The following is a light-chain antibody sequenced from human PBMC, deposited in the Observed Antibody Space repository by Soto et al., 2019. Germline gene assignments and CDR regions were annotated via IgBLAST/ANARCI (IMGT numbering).Light chain of an antibody. V-gene: IGKV3-15*01. Sequence: EIVLTQSPGTLSLSPGERATLSCRASQSVSNNYLAWYQQKPGQAPRLLIYGASTRATGIPARFSGSGSGTEFTLTISSLQSEDFEIYYCQQYNNWPITFGQGTRLE. CDR1: QSVSNN. CDR3: QQYNNWPIT. J-gene: IGKJ5*01. CDR2: GAS.